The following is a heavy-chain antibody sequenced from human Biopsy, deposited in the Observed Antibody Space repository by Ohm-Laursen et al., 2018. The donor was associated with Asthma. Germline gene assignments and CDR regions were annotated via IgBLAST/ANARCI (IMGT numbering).Heavy chain of an antibody. CDR1: GFTFSSYS. D-gene: IGHD2-21*01. V-gene: IGHV3-64D*08. CDR3: VKDHSAGYYYFGD. Sequence: SLRLSCSASGFTFSSYSMHWVRQPPGRGPEYVSFIATDGSNKFYADSVKGRFTVSRDNSKHTLYLHMTGLRADDTGVYYCVKDHSAGYYYFGDWGQGAQVTVSS. J-gene: IGHJ4*02. CDR2: IATDGSNK.